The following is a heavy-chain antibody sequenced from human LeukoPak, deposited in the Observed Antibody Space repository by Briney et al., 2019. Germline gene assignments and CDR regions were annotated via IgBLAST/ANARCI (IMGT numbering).Heavy chain of an antibody. CDR3: AKDQGRLGASMADS. Sequence: GGSLRLSCAASRLSLSSYGMHWVRQAPGKGLEWLTFIHYDGSNKYYANSVAGRFTISRDNSKNTLYLQMNSLRSEDTAVYYCAKDQGRLGASMADSWGPGTLVTVSS. D-gene: IGHD1-26*01. J-gene: IGHJ4*02. V-gene: IGHV3-30*02. CDR2: IHYDGSNK. CDR1: RLSLSSYG.